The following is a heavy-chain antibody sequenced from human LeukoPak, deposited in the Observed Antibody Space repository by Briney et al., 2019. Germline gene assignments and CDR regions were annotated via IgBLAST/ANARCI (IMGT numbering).Heavy chain of an antibody. CDR2: IYPGDSDT. Sequence: GESLKISCKGSGYSFTSYWIGWVRQMPGKGLEWMGIIYPGDSDTRCSPSFQGQVTISADKSISTAYLQWSSLKASDTAMYYCARQTTAIKYYFDYWGQGTLVTVSS. CDR3: ARQTTAIKYYFDY. J-gene: IGHJ4*02. CDR1: GYSFTSYW. V-gene: IGHV5-51*01. D-gene: IGHD2-21*02.